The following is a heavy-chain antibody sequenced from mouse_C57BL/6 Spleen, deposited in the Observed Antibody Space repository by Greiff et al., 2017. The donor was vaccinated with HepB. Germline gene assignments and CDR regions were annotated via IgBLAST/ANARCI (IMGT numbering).Heavy chain of an antibody. CDR2: IYPGSGNT. CDR3: ASGLDYFDY. Sequence: QVQLQQSGAELVRPGASVKLSCKASGYTFTDYYINWVKQRPGQGLEWIARIYPGSGNTYYNEKFKGKATLTAEKSSSTAYMQLSSLTSEDSAVYFCASGLDYFDYWGQGATLTVSS. J-gene: IGHJ2*01. V-gene: IGHV1-76*01. D-gene: IGHD4-1*01. CDR1: GYTFTDYY.